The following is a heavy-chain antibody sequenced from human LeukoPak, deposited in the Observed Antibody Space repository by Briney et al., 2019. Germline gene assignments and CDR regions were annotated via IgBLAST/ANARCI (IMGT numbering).Heavy chain of an antibody. CDR1: AFSFSSYS. CDR3: ARGVGNYRYYFDF. D-gene: IGHD3-22*01. J-gene: IGHJ4*02. V-gene: IGHV3-48*01. Sequence: GGSLRLSCAASAFSFSSYSMNWVRQAPGKGLEWVSYISSSSSNIYYADSVKGRFTISRDNAKNSLYLQMNGLRAEDTAVYYCARGVGNYRYYFDFWGQGTLVTVSS. CDR2: ISSSSSNI.